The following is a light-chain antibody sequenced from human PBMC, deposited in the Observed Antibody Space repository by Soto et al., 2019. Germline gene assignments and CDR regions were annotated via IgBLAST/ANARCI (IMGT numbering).Light chain of an antibody. J-gene: IGKJ1*01. Sequence: EIVITQFSATPSVSPGEGAPPSCRASQSVSSKLAWYQQKPGQAPRLLIYGASTRATGIPARFSGSGSGTEFTLIISSLQSEDSAVYYCQQYNSWLWTFGQGTKVDIK. V-gene: IGKV3-15*01. CDR1: QSVSSK. CDR2: GAS. CDR3: QQYNSWLWT.